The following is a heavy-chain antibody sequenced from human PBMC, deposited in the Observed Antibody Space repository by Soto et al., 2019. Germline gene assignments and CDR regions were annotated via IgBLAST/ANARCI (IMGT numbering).Heavy chain of an antibody. Sequence: GGSLRLSCEASGVTLNTYSMHWARQPPGKGLEWLAAIWYDGTQKYYADSVKGRFIISRDNSKKTLYLEMNSLRAEDTAVYYCARAGGTTVTGLWHFDSWGQGTLVTVSS. CDR1: GVTLNTYS. CDR2: IWYDGTQK. J-gene: IGHJ4*02. CDR3: ARAGGTTVTGLWHFDS. D-gene: IGHD4-17*01. V-gene: IGHV3-33*01.